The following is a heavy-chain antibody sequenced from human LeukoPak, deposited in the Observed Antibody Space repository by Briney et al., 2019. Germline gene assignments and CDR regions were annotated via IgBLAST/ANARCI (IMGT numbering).Heavy chain of an antibody. D-gene: IGHD3-9*01. CDR3: ARDPMGYDILTGYCY. CDR2: INPNSGGT. CDR1: GYTFTGYY. J-gene: IGHJ4*02. Sequence: ASVKVSCKASGYTFTGYYMHWVRQAPGQGLEWMGRINPNSGGTNYAQKFQGRVTMTRDTSISTAYMELSRLRSDDTAVYYCARDPMGYDILTGYCYWGQGTLVTVSS. V-gene: IGHV1-2*06.